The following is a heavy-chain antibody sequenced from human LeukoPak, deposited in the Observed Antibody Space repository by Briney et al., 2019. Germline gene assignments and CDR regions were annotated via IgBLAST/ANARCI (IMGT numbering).Heavy chain of an antibody. J-gene: IGHJ4*02. CDR2: IWYDGSKK. Sequence: GGSLRLSCAVSGLSISGNGMHWVRQAPGKWLEWVALIWYDGSKKYYADSVKGRFTISRDNSKTTMYLEMSSLRAEDTAVYYCARDQGTLSITVPGFLDYWGQGTLVTVSS. D-gene: IGHD6-13*01. CDR1: GLSISGNG. CDR3: ARDQGTLSITVPGFLDY. V-gene: IGHV3-33*01.